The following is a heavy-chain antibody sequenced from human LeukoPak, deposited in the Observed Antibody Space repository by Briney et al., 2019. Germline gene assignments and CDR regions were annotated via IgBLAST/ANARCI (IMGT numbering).Heavy chain of an antibody. CDR3: ARALDILTGYYNLYFGY. Sequence: PGGTLSLSCAASGSTFSSYSMSWARQAPGKGLEWVSYISSSSSTIYYADSVKGRFTISRDNAKNSLYLQMNSLRDEDTAVYYCARALDILTGYYNLYFGYWGQGTLVTVSS. V-gene: IGHV3-48*02. CDR2: ISSSSSTI. CDR1: GSTFSSYS. J-gene: IGHJ4*02. D-gene: IGHD3-9*01.